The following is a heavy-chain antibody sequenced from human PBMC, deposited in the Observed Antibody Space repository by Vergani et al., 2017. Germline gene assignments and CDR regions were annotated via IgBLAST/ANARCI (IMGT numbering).Heavy chain of an antibody. V-gene: IGHV4-30-4*01. CDR3: ARVRRDDSSGYYYYYGMDV. CDR1: GGSISSGDYY. Sequence: QVQLQESGPGLVTPSQTLSLTCTVSGGSISSGDYYWSWIRQPPGKGLEWIGYIYYSGSTYYNPSLKSRVTISVDTSKNQFSLKLSSVTAAATAVYSCARVRRDDSSGYYYYYGMDVWGQXP. J-gene: IGHJ6*02. D-gene: IGHD3-22*01. CDR2: IYYSGST.